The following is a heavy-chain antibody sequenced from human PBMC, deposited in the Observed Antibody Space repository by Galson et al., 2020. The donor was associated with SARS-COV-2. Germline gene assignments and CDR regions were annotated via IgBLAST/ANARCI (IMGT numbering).Heavy chain of an antibody. V-gene: IGHV3-7*03. D-gene: IGHD6-13*01. CDR2: IKQAGNEK. J-gene: IGHJ4*02. CDR1: GFTFSSYW. CDR3: ARVGSSSWYFDY. Sequence: GGSLRLSCAASGFTFSSYWMTWVRQAPGKGLEWVANIKQAGNEKYYVDSVKGRFTISRDNAKNSLYLQMNSLRAEDTSVYYCARVGSSSWYFDYWCQGTLVTVSS.